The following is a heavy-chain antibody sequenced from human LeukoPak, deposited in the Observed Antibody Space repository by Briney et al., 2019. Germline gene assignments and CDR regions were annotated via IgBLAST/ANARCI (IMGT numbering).Heavy chain of an antibody. V-gene: IGHV3-33*01. CDR1: GVAFSSYA. CDR3: AREGNGDYYGYFDY. Sequence: GTSLRLSCVASGVAFSSYAMHWVRQAPGKGLEWVAVIWSDGSNKYYADSVKGRFTISRDNSKNTLYLQMNSLRDEDTAVYYCAREGNGDYYGYFDYWGQGTLVTVSS. CDR2: IWSDGSNK. J-gene: IGHJ4*02. D-gene: IGHD4-17*01.